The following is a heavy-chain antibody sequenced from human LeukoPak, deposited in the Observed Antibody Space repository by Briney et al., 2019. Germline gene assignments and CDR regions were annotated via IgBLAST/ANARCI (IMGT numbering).Heavy chain of an antibody. CDR1: GFTFSSYD. Sequence: GGSLRLSCAASGFTFSSYDIHWVRQAPGKGLEWVAVIWYDGSCKYYADSVKGRFTISRDDSKNTVYLQMNSLRAEDTAVYYCARGLRSYNAFDIWGQGTMVTVSS. D-gene: IGHD4-17*01. CDR3: ARGLRSYNAFDI. J-gene: IGHJ3*02. CDR2: IWYDGSCK. V-gene: IGHV3-33*01.